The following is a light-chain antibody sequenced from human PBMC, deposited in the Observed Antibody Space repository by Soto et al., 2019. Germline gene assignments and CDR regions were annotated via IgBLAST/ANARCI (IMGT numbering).Light chain of an antibody. CDR2: DVS. J-gene: IGLJ3*02. Sequence: QSVLTQPASVSGSPGQSITISCAGTSGDVGAFDYVSWYQHHPGKVPKLMIYDVSDRPSGVSTRFSGSKSANMASLTISGLQADDEADYYCAAYTTSSTLVFDGGTKVTVL. V-gene: IGLV2-14*03. CDR1: SGDVGAFDY. CDR3: AAYTTSSTLV.